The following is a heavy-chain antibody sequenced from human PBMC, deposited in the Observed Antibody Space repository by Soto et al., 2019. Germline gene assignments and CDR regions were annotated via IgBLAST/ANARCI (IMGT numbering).Heavy chain of an antibody. J-gene: IGHJ6*02. CDR3: ARDRDSSRDYYYGMDV. CDR1: GGSVSSGSYY. CDR2: IYYSGST. V-gene: IGHV4-61*01. D-gene: IGHD6-13*01. Sequence: PSETLSLTCTVSGGSVSSGSYYWSWIRQPPGKGLEWIGYIYYSGSTNYNPSLKSRVTISVDTSKNQFSLKLSSVTAADTAVYYCARDRDSSRDYYYGMDVWGQGTTVTVSS.